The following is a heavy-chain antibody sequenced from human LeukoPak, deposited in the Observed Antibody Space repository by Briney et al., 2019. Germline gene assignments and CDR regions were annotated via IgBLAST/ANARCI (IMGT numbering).Heavy chain of an antibody. CDR2: IIPIFGTA. Sequence: ASVKVSCKASGGTFSSYAISWVRQAPGQGLEWMGGIIPIFGTANYAQKFQGRVTITADESTSTAYMELSSLRSEDTAVYYCARNWGSPTRALRYYFDYWGQGTLVTVSS. CDR3: ARNWGSPTRALRYYFDY. CDR1: GGTFSSYA. V-gene: IGHV1-69*13. J-gene: IGHJ4*02. D-gene: IGHD3-16*01.